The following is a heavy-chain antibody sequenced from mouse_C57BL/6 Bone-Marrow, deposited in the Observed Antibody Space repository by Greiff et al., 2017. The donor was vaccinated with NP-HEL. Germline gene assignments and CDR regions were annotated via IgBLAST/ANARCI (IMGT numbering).Heavy chain of an antibody. CDR2: ISDGGSYT. V-gene: IGHV5-4*01. CDR1: GFTFSSYA. CDR3: AREEELWSFAY. J-gene: IGHJ3*01. D-gene: IGHD1-1*02. Sequence: DVKLVESGGGLVKPGGSLKLSCAASGFTFSSYAMSWVRQTPEKRLEWVATISDGGSYTYYPDNVKGRFTISRDNAKNNLYLQMSDLKSEDTAMYYCAREEELWSFAYWGQGTLVTVSA.